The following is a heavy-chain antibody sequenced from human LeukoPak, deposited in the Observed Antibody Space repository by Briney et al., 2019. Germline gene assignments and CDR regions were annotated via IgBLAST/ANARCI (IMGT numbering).Heavy chain of an antibody. D-gene: IGHD3-9*01. J-gene: IGHJ4*02. CDR3: SADMLTGYHPHDY. V-gene: IGHV3-21*01. Sequence: PGGSLRLSCAASGFTFSSYSMNWVRQAPGKGLEWVSSISSSSSYIYYADSVKGRFTISRDNAKNSLYLQMNSLRAEDTAVYYCSADMLTGYHPHDYWGQGTLVTVSS. CDR2: ISSSSSYI. CDR1: GFTFSSYS.